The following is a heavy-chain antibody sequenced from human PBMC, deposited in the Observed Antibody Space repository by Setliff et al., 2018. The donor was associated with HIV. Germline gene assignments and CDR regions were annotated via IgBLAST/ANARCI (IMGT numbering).Heavy chain of an antibody. Sequence: SVKVSCKASGGTFSSYITAWVRQAPGQGLEWMGGIHPIFGTTNYARDFMGRVSITEDESTNTADMELSSLRSDDSAIYSCARGIPRGTVFGVVGYFDYWGQGTPVTVSS. D-gene: IGHD3-3*01. CDR3: ARGIPRGTVFGVVGYFDY. CDR2: IHPIFGTT. CDR1: GGTFSSYI. V-gene: IGHV1-69*13. J-gene: IGHJ4*02.